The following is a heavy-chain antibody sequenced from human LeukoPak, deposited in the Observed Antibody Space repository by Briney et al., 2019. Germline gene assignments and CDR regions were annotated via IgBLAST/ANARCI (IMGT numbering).Heavy chain of an antibody. CDR2: IDWDDDK. CDR1: GFSLSTSGMC. J-gene: IGHJ6*03. V-gene: IGHV2-70*11. Sequence: SGPTLVNPTQTLTLTCTFSGFSLSTSGMCVSWIRQPPGKALEWLARIDWDDDKHYSTSLKTRLTISKDTSKNQVVLTMTNMDPVDTATYYCARMNYYYYYMDVWGKGTTVTVSS. CDR3: ARMNYYYYYMDV.